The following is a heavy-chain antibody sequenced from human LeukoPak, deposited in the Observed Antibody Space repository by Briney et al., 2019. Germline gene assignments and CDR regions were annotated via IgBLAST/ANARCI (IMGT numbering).Heavy chain of an antibody. CDR3: ARQGRIVVVTTTHDAFDI. J-gene: IGHJ3*02. D-gene: IGHD2-21*02. V-gene: IGHV5-51*01. Sequence: GESLKISCKASGYSFTNYWIGWVRQMPGKGLEWMGIIYPGESDTRYSPSFQGQVTISVDKSISTAYLQWSSLKASDTAMYYCARQGRIVVVTTTHDAFDIWGQGTMVTVSS. CDR1: GYSFTNYW. CDR2: IYPGESDT.